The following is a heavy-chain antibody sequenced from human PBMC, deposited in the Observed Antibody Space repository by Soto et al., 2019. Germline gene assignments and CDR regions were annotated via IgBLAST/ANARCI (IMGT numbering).Heavy chain of an antibody. Sequence: PGESLKISCEAIGYTFTNYWIGWVRQTPGKGLEWMGIIFPGDSDTRYNPSFEGQVTVSADESISTAYLQWNTLKASDTAMYYCVRPNFGALTHFDFWGQGTQVTVSS. CDR2: IFPGDSDT. CDR1: GYTFTNYW. CDR3: VRPNFGALTHFDF. J-gene: IGHJ4*02. V-gene: IGHV5-51*01. D-gene: IGHD3-16*01.